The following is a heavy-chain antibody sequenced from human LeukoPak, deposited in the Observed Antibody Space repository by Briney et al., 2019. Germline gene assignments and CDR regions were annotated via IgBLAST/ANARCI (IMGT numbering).Heavy chain of an antibody. CDR2: IRFDGGEK. J-gene: IGHJ3*02. Sequence: PGGSLRLSCAASGFTVSVYGMHWVRQAPGKGLEWVAFIRFDGGEKYYADSLKGRFTISRDSSKDTLYLQMNSLRVEDTAMYYCAKDPKPDYTGIWGQRTMVTVSS. CDR3: AKDPKPDYTGI. V-gene: IGHV3-30*02. D-gene: IGHD4-11*01. CDR1: GFTVSVYG.